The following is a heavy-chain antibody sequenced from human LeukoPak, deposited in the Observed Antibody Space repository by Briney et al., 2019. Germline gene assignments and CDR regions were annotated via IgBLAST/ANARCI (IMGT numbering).Heavy chain of an antibody. CDR1: GYTFTSYY. CDR3: ARDLAYDYGHQEHQSGY. Sequence: GASVKVSCKASGYTFTSYYMHWVRQAPGQGLEWMGIINPSGGSTSYAQKFQGRVTMTRDMSTSTVYMELSSLRSEDTAVYYCARDLAYDYGHQEHQSGYWGQGTLVTVSS. CDR2: INPSGGST. D-gene: IGHD4-17*01. J-gene: IGHJ4*02. V-gene: IGHV1-46*01.